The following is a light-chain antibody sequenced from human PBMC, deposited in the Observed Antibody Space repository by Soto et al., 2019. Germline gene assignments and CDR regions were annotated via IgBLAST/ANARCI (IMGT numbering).Light chain of an antibody. CDR2: EVT. CDR3: SSYTSSTTYV. J-gene: IGLJ1*01. Sequence: QSALTQPASVSGSPGQSISISCSGTASDVGAYDFVSWYQQHPGKAPKLMIYEVTHRPSGVSNRFSGSKSGNTASLTISGLQAEDGADYYCSSYTSSTTYVFGTGTKLTVL. V-gene: IGLV2-14*01. CDR1: ASDVGAYDF.